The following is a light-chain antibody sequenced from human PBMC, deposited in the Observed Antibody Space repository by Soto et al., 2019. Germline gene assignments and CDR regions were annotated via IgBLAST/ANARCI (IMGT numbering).Light chain of an antibody. CDR2: SNT. CDR1: SSNLGAGYD. CDR3: QYYDSGLSGPWV. J-gene: IGLJ3*02. Sequence: QSVLTQPPSVSGAPGQRVTISCTGNSSNLGAGYDVHWYQHIPGSAPKLLIYSNTNRPSGVPDRFSGSKSGTSASLAISGLQAEDEGDYHCQYYDSGLSGPWVFGGGTKLTVL. V-gene: IGLV1-40*01.